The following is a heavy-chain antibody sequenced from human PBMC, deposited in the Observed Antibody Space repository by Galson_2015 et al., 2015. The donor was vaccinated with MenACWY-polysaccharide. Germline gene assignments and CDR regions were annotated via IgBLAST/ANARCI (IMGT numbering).Heavy chain of an antibody. J-gene: IGHJ6*03. V-gene: IGHV1-46*01. D-gene: IGHD2-8*01. CDR1: GYTFTNYY. CDR2: VKPSGGHP. CDR3: AKAAYCTHYCYYYYYMDV. Sequence: SVKVSCKASGYTFTNYYIHWVRQAPGLGLEWMGVVKPSGGHPIQEQKFQGRVTMTSDTSTSTVYMEVRSLGSDDTAIYYCAKAAYCTHYCYYYYYMDVWGKGTTVTVSS.